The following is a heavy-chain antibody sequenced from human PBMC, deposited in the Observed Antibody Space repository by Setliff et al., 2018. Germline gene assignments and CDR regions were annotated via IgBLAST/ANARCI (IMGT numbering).Heavy chain of an antibody. D-gene: IGHD3-16*02. J-gene: IGHJ4*02. CDR3: VNSYRGYDDYPDY. Sequence: GGSLRLSCAASGLTLRSYWMSWVRQAPGKGLEWVANIKEDGSETYYGGSVKGRFTISRDNAKNSLYLQMNSLRVEDTAVYYCVNSYRGYDDYPDYWGQGTLVTVS. V-gene: IGHV3-7*03. CDR1: GLTLRSYW. CDR2: IKEDGSET.